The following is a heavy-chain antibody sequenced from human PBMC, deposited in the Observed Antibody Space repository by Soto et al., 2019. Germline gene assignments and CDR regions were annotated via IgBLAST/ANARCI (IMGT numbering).Heavy chain of an antibody. CDR2: ILNDGTTT. J-gene: IGHJ4*02. V-gene: IGHV3-74*01. CDR3: ATWRGGYTKGLDH. D-gene: IGHD5-18*01. CDR1: GFTFSSQW. Sequence: GGSLRLSCTASGFTFSSQWLHWVRQAPGKGLMWISRILNDGTTTNYADSVKGRFTVFRDNAKKTMSLQMNNLRAEDTAVYYCATWRGGYTKGLDHGGQGTPVTVSS.